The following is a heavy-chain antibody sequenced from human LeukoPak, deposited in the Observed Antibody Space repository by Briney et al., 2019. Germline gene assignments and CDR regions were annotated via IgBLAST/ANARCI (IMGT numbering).Heavy chain of an antibody. CDR2: ISGSGGST. CDR3: ARVYFDSSGYPTTDYFDY. Sequence: GGSLGLSCAASGFTFSSYDMSWVRQAPGKGLEWVSVISGSGGSTYYADSVKGRFTISRDNSKNTLYLQMNSLRAEDTAVYYCARVYFDSSGYPTTDYFDYWGQGTLVTVSS. J-gene: IGHJ4*02. V-gene: IGHV3-23*01. D-gene: IGHD3-22*01. CDR1: GFTFSSYD.